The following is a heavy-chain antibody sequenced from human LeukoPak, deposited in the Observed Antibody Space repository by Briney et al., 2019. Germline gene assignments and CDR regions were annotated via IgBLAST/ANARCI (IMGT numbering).Heavy chain of an antibody. D-gene: IGHD6-13*01. Sequence: PGGSLRLSCAASGFTFSSYWMHWVRQAPGKGLVWVSRINSDGSSTSYADSVKGRFTISRDNAKNTLYLQMKSPRVEDTAVYYCAKDRGYSSSWYVFEYWGQGTLVIVSS. J-gene: IGHJ4*02. CDR3: AKDRGYSSSWYVFEY. CDR1: GFTFSSYW. V-gene: IGHV3-74*01. CDR2: INSDGSST.